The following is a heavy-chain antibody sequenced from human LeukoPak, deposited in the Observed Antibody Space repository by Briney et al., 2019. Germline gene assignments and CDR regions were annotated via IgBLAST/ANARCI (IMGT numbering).Heavy chain of an antibody. J-gene: IGHJ4*02. D-gene: IGHD2-21*02. CDR2: ISYDGSNK. Sequence: GGSMRLSCAVSRFIFNNYGMHWVRQAPGKGLEWVAVISYDGSNKNYADSVKGRFTISRDSSKNTVYLQMNSLRVEDTAVYYCAKDWAPYCGGDCYFNYWGQGTLVTVSS. CDR3: AKDWAPYCGGDCYFNY. V-gene: IGHV3-30*18. CDR1: RFIFNNYG.